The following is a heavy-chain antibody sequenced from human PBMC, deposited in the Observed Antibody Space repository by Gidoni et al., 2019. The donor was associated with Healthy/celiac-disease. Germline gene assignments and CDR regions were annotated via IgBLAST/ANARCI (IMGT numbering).Heavy chain of an antibody. CDR2: ISSSSSYI. V-gene: IGHV3-21*01. D-gene: IGHD3-3*01. CDR1: GFPFSSYS. J-gene: IGHJ4*02. Sequence: EVQLVESGGGLVKPGGSLRLSCAASGFPFSSYSMNWVRQAPGKGLEWVSSISSSSSYIYYADSVKGRFIISRDNAKNSLYLQMNSLRAEDTAVYYCAREWIFGGFDYWGQGTLVTVSS. CDR3: AREWIFGGFDY.